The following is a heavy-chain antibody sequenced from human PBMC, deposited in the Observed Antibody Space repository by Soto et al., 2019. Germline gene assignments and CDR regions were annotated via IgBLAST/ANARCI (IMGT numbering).Heavy chain of an antibody. V-gene: IGHV3-30*18. CDR1: GFTFSSYG. D-gene: IGHD6-19*01. Sequence: GGSLRLSCAASGFTFSSYGMHWVRQAPGKGLEWVAVISYDGSNKYYADSVKGRFTISRDNSKNTLYLQMNSLRAEDTAVYYCAKASDSSGWYNWFDPWGQGTLVTVSS. CDR3: AKASDSSGWYNWFDP. J-gene: IGHJ5*02. CDR2: ISYDGSNK.